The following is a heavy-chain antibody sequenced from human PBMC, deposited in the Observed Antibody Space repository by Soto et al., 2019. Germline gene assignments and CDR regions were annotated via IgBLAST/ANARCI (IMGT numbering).Heavy chain of an antibody. J-gene: IGHJ6*02. Sequence: PGGSLRLSCAASGFTFSSYSMNWVRQAPGKGLEWVSSISSSSSYIYYADSVKGRFTISRDNAKNSLYLQMNSLRAEDTAVYYCARDGTAMVTLVNYYYGMDVWGQGTTVTVSS. CDR1: GFTFSSYS. D-gene: IGHD5-18*01. V-gene: IGHV3-21*01. CDR2: ISSSSSYI. CDR3: ARDGTAMVTLVNYYYGMDV.